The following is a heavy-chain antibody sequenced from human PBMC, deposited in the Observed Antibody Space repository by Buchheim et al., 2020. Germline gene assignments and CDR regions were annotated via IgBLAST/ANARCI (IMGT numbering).Heavy chain of an antibody. CDR2: IRSKANSYAT. CDR3: AKFRSSSGGAGASFDY. CDR1: GFTFSGSA. V-gene: IGHV3-73*02. J-gene: IGHJ4*02. D-gene: IGHD3-22*01. Sequence: EVQLVESGGGLVQPGGSLKLSCAASGFTFSGSAMHWVRQASGKGLEWVGRIRSKANSYATAYAASVKGRFTISRDNSKNTLYLQMNSLRAEDTAVYYCAKFRSSSGGAGASFDYWGQGTL.